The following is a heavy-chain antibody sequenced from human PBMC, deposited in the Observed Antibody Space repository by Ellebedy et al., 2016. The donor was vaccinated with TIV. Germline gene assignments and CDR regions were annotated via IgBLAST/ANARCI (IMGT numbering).Heavy chain of an antibody. CDR3: ARATVTPILDY. CDR1: GFTVSSNF. V-gene: IGHV3-53*04. CDR2: IYGGGTT. D-gene: IGHD4-17*01. Sequence: GESLKISCAASGFTVSSNFMTLVRQPPGKGLEWVSVIYGGGTTYYANSVKGRFTISRQKSKNPLDLQMNNLRVEDTAVYYCARATVTPILDYWGQGTLVTVSS. J-gene: IGHJ4*02.